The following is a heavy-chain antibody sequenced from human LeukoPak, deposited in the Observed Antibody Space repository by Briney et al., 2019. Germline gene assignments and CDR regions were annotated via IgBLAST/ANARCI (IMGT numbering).Heavy chain of an antibody. CDR3: ARVEKYGDLDY. Sequence: PSQTLSLTCTVSGGSISSGDYYWSWIRQPPGKGLEWIGYIYYSGSTYYNPSLKSQVTIPVNTSKNQFSLKLSSVTAADTAVYYCARVEKYGDLDYWGQGTLVTVSS. CDR2: IYYSGST. CDR1: GGSISSGDYY. J-gene: IGHJ4*02. V-gene: IGHV4-30-4*01. D-gene: IGHD4-17*01.